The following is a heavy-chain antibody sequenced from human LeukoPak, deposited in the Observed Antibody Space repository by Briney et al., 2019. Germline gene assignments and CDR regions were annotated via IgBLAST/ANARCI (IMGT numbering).Heavy chain of an antibody. Sequence: SETLSLTCTVSGYSISSGSYYWSWLRQPAGKGLEWIGRIYTSGSTNYNPSLKSRVTISVDTSKNQFSLKLSSVTAADTAVYYCARDHLPGYYFDYWGQGTLVTVSS. CDR1: GYSISSGSYY. CDR3: ARDHLPGYYFDY. V-gene: IGHV4-61*02. J-gene: IGHJ4*02. CDR2: IYTSGST.